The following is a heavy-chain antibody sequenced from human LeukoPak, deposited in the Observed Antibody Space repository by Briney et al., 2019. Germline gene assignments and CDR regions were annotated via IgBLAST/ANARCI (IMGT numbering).Heavy chain of an antibody. J-gene: IGHJ4*02. CDR1: GFTFSSYS. CDR3: AKGDENYYDSSGYPPPFDY. Sequence: GGSLRLSCAASGFTFSSYSMNWVRQAPGKGLEWVSSISSSSSYIYYADSVKGRFTISRDNSKNTLYLQMNSLRAKDTAVYYCAKGDENYYDSSGYPPPFDYWGQGTLVTVSS. CDR2: ISSSSSYI. D-gene: IGHD3-22*01. V-gene: IGHV3-21*04.